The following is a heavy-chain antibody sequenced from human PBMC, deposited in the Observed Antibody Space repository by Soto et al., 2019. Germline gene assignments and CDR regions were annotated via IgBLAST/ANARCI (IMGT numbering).Heavy chain of an antibody. CDR3: ARDATYSGYGAFDY. CDR1: GGSISSGDYY. D-gene: IGHD5-12*01. Sequence: SETLSLTCTVSGGSISSGDYYWSWIRQPPGKGLEWIGYIYYSGSTYYNPSLKSRVTISVDTSKNQFTLKLSSVTAADTAVYYCARDATYSGYGAFDYWGQGTLVTVPQ. V-gene: IGHV4-30-4*01. CDR2: IYYSGST. J-gene: IGHJ4*02.